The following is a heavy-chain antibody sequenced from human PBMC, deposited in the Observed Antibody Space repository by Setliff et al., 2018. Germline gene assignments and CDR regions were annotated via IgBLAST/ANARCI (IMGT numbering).Heavy chain of an antibody. D-gene: IGHD1-20*01. CDR2: INTYNGDT. Sequence: ASVKVSCKASGYTFTSYGISWVRQAPGQGLEWMGYINTYNGDTYYAQKLQVRVTMTTDTSTSTAYMELRSLRSDDTAVYYCAKGGNITRETYYYYGMDVWGQGTTVTVSS. V-gene: IGHV1-18*01. CDR1: GYTFTSYG. CDR3: AKGGNITRETYYYYGMDV. J-gene: IGHJ6*02.